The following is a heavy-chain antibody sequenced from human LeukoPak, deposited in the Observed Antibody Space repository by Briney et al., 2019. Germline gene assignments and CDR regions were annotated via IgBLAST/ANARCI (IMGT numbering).Heavy chain of an antibody. CDR2: INPNSGGT. Sequence: GASVKVSCKASGYTFTGYYMHWVRQAPGQGLEWMGWINPNSGGTNYAQKFQGRVTMTRDTSISTAYMELSRLRSDDTAVYYCARVHEDFWSGYLISQYFDYWGQGTLVTVSS. CDR3: ARVHEDFWSGYLISQYFDY. CDR1: GYTFTGYY. V-gene: IGHV1-2*02. D-gene: IGHD3-3*01. J-gene: IGHJ4*02.